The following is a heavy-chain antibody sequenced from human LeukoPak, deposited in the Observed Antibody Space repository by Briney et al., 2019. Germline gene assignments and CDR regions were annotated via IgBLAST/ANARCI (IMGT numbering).Heavy chain of an antibody. CDR2: IPYDGSSK. CDR1: GFTFSSYA. Sequence: GRSLRLSCAASGFTFSSYAMHWVRQAPGKGLERVAVIPYDGSSKYYADSVKGRFTISRDNSKNTLYLQMNSLRAEDTAVYYCARGAPGAFDIWGQGTMVTVSS. CDR3: ARGAPGAFDI. V-gene: IGHV3-30-3*01. J-gene: IGHJ3*02.